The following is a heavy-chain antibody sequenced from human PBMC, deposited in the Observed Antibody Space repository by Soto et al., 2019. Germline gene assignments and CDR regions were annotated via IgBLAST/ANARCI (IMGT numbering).Heavy chain of an antibody. CDR1: GGSMRNYF. CDR3: AAGEASSRNLAPYYLDF. J-gene: IGHJ4*02. V-gene: IGHV4-59*01. Sequence: LSLTFTVSGGSMRNYFWTWIRQPPGKGLEWIGYIHYSGTTSFFPSYNPSLRSRVTISEDTSKNQFSLKLLSVTTADTAVYFCAAGEASSRNLAPYYLDFWGQGTLVTVSS. CDR2: IHYSGTT. D-gene: IGHD6-13*01.